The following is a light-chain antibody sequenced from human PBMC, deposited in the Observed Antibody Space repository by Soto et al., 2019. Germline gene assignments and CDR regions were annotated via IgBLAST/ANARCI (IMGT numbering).Light chain of an antibody. CDR2: DAS. V-gene: IGKV1-33*01. CDR1: QDISNY. J-gene: IGKJ3*01. CDR3: QQYDNLPSIT. Sequence: DIKMTQTPSSLSASVGDRVTITCQASQDISNYLNWYQQKPGKAPKLLIYDASNLETGVPSRFSGSGSGTDFTFTISSLQPEDIATYYCQQYDNLPSITFGPGTKWISN.